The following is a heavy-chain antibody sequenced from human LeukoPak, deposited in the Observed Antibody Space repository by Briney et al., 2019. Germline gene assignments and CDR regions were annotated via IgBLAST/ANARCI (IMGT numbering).Heavy chain of an antibody. J-gene: IGHJ4*02. Sequence: GGSLRLSCAASGFTFSSYAMSWVRQAPGKGLEWVSAISGSGGSTDYADSVKGRFTISRDNSKNTLYLQMNSLRAEDTAVYYCAKARDFWSGYQDYWGQGTLVTVSS. CDR3: AKARDFWSGYQDY. CDR1: GFTFSSYA. D-gene: IGHD3-3*01. V-gene: IGHV3-23*01. CDR2: ISGSGGST.